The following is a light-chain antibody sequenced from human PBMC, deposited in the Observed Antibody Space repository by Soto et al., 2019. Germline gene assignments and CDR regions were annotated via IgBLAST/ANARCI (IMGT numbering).Light chain of an antibody. V-gene: IGKV1-5*01. CDR1: QSISSW. Sequence: DIQMTQSPSTLSASVGDRFTITCRASQSISSWLAWYQQKPGKAPKLLIYDASSLESGVPSRLSGSGSGTEFTLTISSLQPDDFATYYCQQYNSYGTFGQGTKVDIK. CDR2: DAS. J-gene: IGKJ1*01. CDR3: QQYNSYGT.